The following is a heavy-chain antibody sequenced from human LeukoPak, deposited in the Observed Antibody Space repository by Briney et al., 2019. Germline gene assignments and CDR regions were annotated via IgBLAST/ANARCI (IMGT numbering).Heavy chain of an antibody. CDR3: ARVRIAARPDYYYGMDV. Sequence: GGSLRLSCAASKFTFSDYSMSWVRQAPGKGLEWVSSISSIRNYIYYADSVKGRFTVSRDNSKNTLYLQMNSLRAEDTAVYYCARVRIAARPDYYYGMDVWGQGTTVTVSS. CDR1: KFTFSDYS. D-gene: IGHD6-6*01. CDR2: ISSIRNYI. V-gene: IGHV3-21*01. J-gene: IGHJ6*02.